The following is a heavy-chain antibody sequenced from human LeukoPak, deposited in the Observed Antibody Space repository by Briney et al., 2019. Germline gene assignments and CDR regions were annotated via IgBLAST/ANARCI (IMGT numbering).Heavy chain of an antibody. Sequence: GASVKVSCKASGGTFSSYAISWVRQAPGQGLEWMGWISAYNGNTNYAQKLQGRVTMTTDTSTSTAYMELRSLRSDDTAVYYCARDRIRSSFYSGSLHWGQGTLVTVSS. V-gene: IGHV1-18*01. J-gene: IGHJ4*02. CDR2: ISAYNGNT. CDR3: ARDRIRSSFYSGSLH. CDR1: GGTFSSYA. D-gene: IGHD1-26*01.